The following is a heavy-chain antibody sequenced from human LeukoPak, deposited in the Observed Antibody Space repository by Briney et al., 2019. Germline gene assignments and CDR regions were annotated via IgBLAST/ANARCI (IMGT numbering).Heavy chain of an antibody. CDR3: ARENFIVVVPAAIREHNWFDP. D-gene: IGHD2-2*01. CDR1: GYTFTGYY. V-gene: IGHV1-2*02. CDR2: INHNSGGT. Sequence: ASVKVSCKAYGYTFTGYYMHWVRQAPGKGLEWMGWINHNSGGTNYPQKFRGGVTMTRDTSISTAYMELSRLRSDDTAVYYCARENFIVVVPAAIREHNWFDPWGQGTLVTVSS. J-gene: IGHJ5*02.